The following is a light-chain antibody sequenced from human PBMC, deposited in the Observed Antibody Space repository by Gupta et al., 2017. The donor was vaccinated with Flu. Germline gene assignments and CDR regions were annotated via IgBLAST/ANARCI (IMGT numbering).Light chain of an antibody. Sequence: HSSLTQPPSVSGSPGQSVTISCTGTSSNVGTSNYVSWYQQRPDRAPKLIIYDVSERPSGVPDRFSGSKSGNTASLTIAGLQAEDEADYYCCSDAGTDNFGVFGGGTKRTVL. CDR2: DVS. CDR1: SSNVGTSNY. V-gene: IGLV2-11*01. CDR3: CSDAGTDNFGV. J-gene: IGLJ3*02.